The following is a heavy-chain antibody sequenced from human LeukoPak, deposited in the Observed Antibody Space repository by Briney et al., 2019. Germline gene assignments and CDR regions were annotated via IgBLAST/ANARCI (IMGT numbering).Heavy chain of an antibody. CDR1: GFTVSSNY. D-gene: IGHD3-22*01. J-gene: IGHJ1*01. V-gene: IGHV3-66*01. CDR2: ISSGGST. Sequence: GGSLRLSCAASGFTVSSNYMSWVRQAPGKGLEWVSVISSGGSTNYEDSVKGRFTISRDNSKNTLKFQMNSLRAEDTAVYYCARVSMIVGWYFQHWGQGTLVTVSS. CDR3: ARVSMIVGWYFQH.